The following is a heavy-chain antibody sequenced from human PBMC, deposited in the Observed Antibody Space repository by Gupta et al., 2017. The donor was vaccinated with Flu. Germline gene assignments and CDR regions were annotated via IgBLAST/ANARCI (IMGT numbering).Heavy chain of an antibody. CDR1: GFTVSSNY. Sequence: EVQLVESGGGLVQPGGSLRLSCAAPGFTVSSNYMSWVRQAPGKGLEWVSVIYSGGSTYYADSVKGRFTISRDNSKNTLYLQMNSLRAEDTAVYYCARWGILVVPAASWYFDLWGRGTLVTVSS. D-gene: IGHD2-2*01. CDR2: IYSGGST. V-gene: IGHV3-66*02. CDR3: ARWGILVVPAASWYFDL. J-gene: IGHJ2*01.